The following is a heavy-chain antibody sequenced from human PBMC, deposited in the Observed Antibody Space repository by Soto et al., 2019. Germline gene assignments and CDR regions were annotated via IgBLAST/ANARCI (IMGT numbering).Heavy chain of an antibody. D-gene: IGHD1-26*01. V-gene: IGHV1-69*13. Sequence: GAAAKVSCKASGGTFSSYAISWVRQAPGQGLEWMGGIIPIFGTANYAQKFQGRVTITADESTSTAYMELSSLRSEDTAVYYCARDWEASPDAFDIWGQGTMVTVSS. CDR3: ARDWEASPDAFDI. CDR2: IIPIFGTA. J-gene: IGHJ3*02. CDR1: GGTFSSYA.